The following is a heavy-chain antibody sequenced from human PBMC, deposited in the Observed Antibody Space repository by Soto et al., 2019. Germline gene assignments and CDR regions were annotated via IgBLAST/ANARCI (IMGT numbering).Heavy chain of an antibody. CDR1: GGSISNFY. J-gene: IGHJ6*03. Sequence: SETLSLTCTVSGGSISNFYWSWIRQPPGKGLEWIGYIYYSGSTNYNPSLKSRVTISVDTSKNQFSLKLSSVTAADTAVYYCARAPKTRGLYYYYYYMDVWGKGTTVTVSS. CDR2: IYYSGST. V-gene: IGHV4-59*01. CDR3: ARAPKTRGLYYYYYYMDV. D-gene: IGHD5-12*01.